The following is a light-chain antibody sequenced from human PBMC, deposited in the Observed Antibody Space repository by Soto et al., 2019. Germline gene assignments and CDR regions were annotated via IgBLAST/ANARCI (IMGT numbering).Light chain of an antibody. Sequence: IHMTQSPSSLSASVGDRDTITCRASQRITTYLNWYQQKPGKAPKLLISTAATLQGGVPSRFSGSGSGTDFTLTITTLQPEDFATYFCQQSYSTPYTFGQGTKLEIK. CDR3: QQSYSTPYT. CDR1: QRITTY. V-gene: IGKV1-39*01. CDR2: TAA. J-gene: IGKJ2*01.